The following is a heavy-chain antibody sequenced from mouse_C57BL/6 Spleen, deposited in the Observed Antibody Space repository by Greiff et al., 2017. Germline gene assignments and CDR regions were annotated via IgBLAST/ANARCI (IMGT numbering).Heavy chain of an antibody. CDR1: GYTFTSYW. CDR2: IYPSDSET. D-gene: IGHD1-1*01. V-gene: IGHV1-61*01. J-gene: IGHJ2*01. CDR3: ARSYYGSIGY. Sequence: QVQLQQPGAELVRPGSSVKLSCKASGYTFTSYWMDWVKQRPGQGLEWIGNIYPSDSETHYNQKFKDKATLTVDKSSSTAYMQLSSLTSEDSAVYYCARSYYGSIGYWGQGTTLTVSS.